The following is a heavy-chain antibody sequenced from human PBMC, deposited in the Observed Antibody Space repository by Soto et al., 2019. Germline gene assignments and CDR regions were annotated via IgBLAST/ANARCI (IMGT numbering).Heavy chain of an antibody. CDR3: ARSVVVAP. CDR2: INSDGSST. Sequence: EVQLVESGEGLVQPGGSLGLSCAASGFTSSTYWIHWFRQAPGKGLVWVSRINSDGSSTYYADSVKGRFTISRDNAKNTLYLQMNSLRAEDTAVYYCARSVVVAPWGQGTMVTVSS. CDR1: GFTSSTYW. V-gene: IGHV3-74*01. J-gene: IGHJ3*01. D-gene: IGHD3-22*01.